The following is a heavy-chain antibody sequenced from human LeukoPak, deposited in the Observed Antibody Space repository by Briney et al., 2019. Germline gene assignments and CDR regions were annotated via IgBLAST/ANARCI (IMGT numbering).Heavy chain of an antibody. CDR1: GGSISSYY. CDR3: ARDVERSYYFDY. Sequence: SETLSLTCTVSGGSISSYYWSWIRQPPGEGLEWIGCIYYSGSTNYNPSLKSRGTISVDTSKNQFSLKLSSVSAADTAVYYCARDVERSYYFDYWGQGTLVTVSS. CDR2: IYYSGST. V-gene: IGHV4-59*01. J-gene: IGHJ4*02. D-gene: IGHD1-26*01.